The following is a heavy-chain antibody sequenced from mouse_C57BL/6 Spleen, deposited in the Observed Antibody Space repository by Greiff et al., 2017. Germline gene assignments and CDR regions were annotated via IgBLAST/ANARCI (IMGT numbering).Heavy chain of an antibody. CDR3: ARPTVEGYFDY. J-gene: IGHJ2*01. V-gene: IGHV1-42*01. CDR2: INPSTGGT. CDR1: GYSFTGYY. D-gene: IGHD1-1*01. Sequence: VQLQQSGPELVKPGASVKISCKASGYSFTGYYMNWVKQSPEKSLEWIGEINPSTGGTTYNQKFKAKATLTVDKSSRTAYMQLKSLTSEDSAVYYCARPTVEGYFDYWGQGTTLTVSS.